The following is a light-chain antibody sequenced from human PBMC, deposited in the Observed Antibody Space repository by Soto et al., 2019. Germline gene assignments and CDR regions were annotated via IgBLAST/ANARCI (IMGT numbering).Light chain of an antibody. Sequence: QLVLTQSPSASASLGASVKFTCTLSSGHISYAIAWHQQQPEKGPRYLMKLNSDGSHNKGDGIPDRFSGSSSGAERYLTIPSLQSEDEADYYCQTWDTGSVIFGGGTKLTVL. CDR2: LNSDGSH. CDR1: SGHISYA. CDR3: QTWDTGSVI. V-gene: IGLV4-69*01. J-gene: IGLJ2*01.